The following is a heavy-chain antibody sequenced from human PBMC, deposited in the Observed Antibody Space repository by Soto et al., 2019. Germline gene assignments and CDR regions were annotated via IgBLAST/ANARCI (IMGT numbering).Heavy chain of an antibody. CDR1: GFTFTKAY. Sequence: EVQLVESGGGLVEPGGSIRLSCVASGFTFTKAYMTWVRQAPGKGLEWVGRIKGSHAGGTTDYATSGKGRFTISRDLSKNTVYLQMNRLNTEDTCVCYCVTEGGYPGRNFYGALWGQGTLVTVSS. V-gene: IGHV3-15*01. CDR3: VTEGGYPGRNFYGAL. J-gene: IGHJ4*02. D-gene: IGHD2-15*01. CDR2: IKGSHAGGTT.